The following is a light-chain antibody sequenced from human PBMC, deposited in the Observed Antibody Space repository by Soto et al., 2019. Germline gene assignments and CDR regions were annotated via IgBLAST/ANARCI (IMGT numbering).Light chain of an antibody. CDR3: QQYDNLRLP. V-gene: IGKV1-33*01. J-gene: IGKJ3*01. Sequence: DIQMTQSPSTLSGSVGDRVTITCQASQDISNYLNWYQQKPGKAPKLLIYDASNLETGVPSRFSGSGSGTDFTFTISSLQPEDIATYYCQQYDNLRLPFGPGTKVDIK. CDR2: DAS. CDR1: QDISNY.